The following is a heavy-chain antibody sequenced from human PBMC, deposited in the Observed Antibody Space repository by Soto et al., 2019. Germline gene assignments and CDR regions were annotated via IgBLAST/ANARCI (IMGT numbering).Heavy chain of an antibody. J-gene: IGHJ4*02. V-gene: IGHV4-39*01. D-gene: IGHD3-3*01. CDR1: GGSISSSSYY. Sequence: QLQLQESGPGLVKPSETLSLTCTVSGGSISSSSYYWGWIRQPPGKGLEWIGSIYYSGSTYYNPSLKSRVTMSVDTSKNQFSLKLSSVTAADTAVYYCARHVMILWSGYPNYFDYWGQGTLVTVSS. CDR3: ARHVMILWSGYPNYFDY. CDR2: IYYSGST.